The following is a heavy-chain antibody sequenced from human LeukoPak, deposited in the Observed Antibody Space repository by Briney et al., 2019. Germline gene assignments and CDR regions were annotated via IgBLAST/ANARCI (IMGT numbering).Heavy chain of an antibody. D-gene: IGHD3-10*01. CDR2: IYYSGST. Sequence: SETLSLTCTVSGGSISSSSYYWGWIRQPPGKGLEWIGSIYYSGSTYYNPSLKSRVTISVDTSMNQFSLKLSSVTAADTAVYYCARHPMVRGVIIYRIDAFDIWGQGTMVTVSS. CDR1: GGSISSSSYY. J-gene: IGHJ3*02. CDR3: ARHPMVRGVIIYRIDAFDI. V-gene: IGHV4-39*01.